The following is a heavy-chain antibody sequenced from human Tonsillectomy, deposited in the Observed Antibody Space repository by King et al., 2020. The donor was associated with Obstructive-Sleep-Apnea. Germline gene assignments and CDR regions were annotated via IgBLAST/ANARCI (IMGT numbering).Heavy chain of an antibody. CDR3: AGVYSTTTCYDY. D-gene: IGHD2-2*01. J-gene: IGHJ4*02. V-gene: IGHV4-39*07. CDR2: IYYSGST. Sequence: QLQESGPGLVKSSETLSLTCNVSGASISSSSYYWGWIRQPPGKGLEWIGSIYYSGSTSYNPSLKSRVTISVDTSRTRFSLKLSSVTAAETAVYYCAGVYSTTTCYDYWGQGTLVTVSS. CDR1: GASISSSSYY.